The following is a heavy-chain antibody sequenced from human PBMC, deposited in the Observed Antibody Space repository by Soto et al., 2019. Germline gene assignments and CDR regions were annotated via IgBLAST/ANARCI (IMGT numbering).Heavy chain of an antibody. D-gene: IGHD3-22*01. CDR1: GGSISTYY. V-gene: IGHV4-59*01. J-gene: IGHJ4*02. CDR3: ARVGSGSFDY. CDR2: IYYSGNT. Sequence: SATLSLTCTVSGGSISTYYWSWIRQPPGKGLEWIGYIYYSGNTNSNPSLRSRFTMSVDTSKNQFSLKLSSVTAADTAVYYCARVGSGSFDYWGQGTLVTVS.